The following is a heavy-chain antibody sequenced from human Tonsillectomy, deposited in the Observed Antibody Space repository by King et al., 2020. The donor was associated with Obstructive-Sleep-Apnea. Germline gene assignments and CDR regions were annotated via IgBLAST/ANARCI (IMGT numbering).Heavy chain of an antibody. V-gene: IGHV1-2*04. CDR2: INPNSGGT. Sequence: VQLVESGAEVKKPGASVKVSCKASGYTFTGYYMHWVRQAPGQGLEWMGWINPNSGGTNYAQKFQGWVTMTRDTSISTAYMEMSRLKSDDTAGYYCGREDSGRYYEKGMDVWGQGTTVTLSS. CDR1: GYTFTGYY. J-gene: IGHJ6*02. CDR3: GREDSGRYYEKGMDV. D-gene: IGHD1-26*01.